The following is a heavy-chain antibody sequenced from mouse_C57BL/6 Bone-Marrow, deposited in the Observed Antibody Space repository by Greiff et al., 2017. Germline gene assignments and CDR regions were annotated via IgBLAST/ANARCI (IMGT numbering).Heavy chain of an antibody. D-gene: IGHD2-2*01. Sequence: EVMLVESGGDLVKPGGSLKLSCAASGFTFSSYGMSWVRQTPDKRLEWVATISSGGSYTYYPDSVKGRFTISRDNAKNTLYLQMSRLKSEDTAMYYCARRGMVKGYFDYWGQGTTLTVSS. CDR2: ISSGGSYT. CDR3: ARRGMVKGYFDY. CDR1: GFTFSSYG. V-gene: IGHV5-6*01. J-gene: IGHJ2*01.